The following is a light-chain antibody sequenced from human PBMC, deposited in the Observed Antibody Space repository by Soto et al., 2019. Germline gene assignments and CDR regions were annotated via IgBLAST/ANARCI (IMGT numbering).Light chain of an antibody. Sequence: ALTQPPSASGSPGQSVTISCTGTSSDVGGYNYVSWYQQFPGKAPKLIIFEVTKRPSGVPDRFSGSKSGNTASLTVSGLQAEDEADHYGASDAGSNKFALSLSGTGPQVTV. CDR3: ASDAGSNKFALSL. CDR1: SSDVGGYNY. CDR2: EVT. V-gene: IGLV2-8*01. J-gene: IGLJ1*01.